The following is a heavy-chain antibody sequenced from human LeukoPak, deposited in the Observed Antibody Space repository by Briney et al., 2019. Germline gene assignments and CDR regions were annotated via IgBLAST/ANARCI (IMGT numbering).Heavy chain of an antibody. V-gene: IGHV3-21*01. CDR3: ARPPFMDAPMAFYWYFDL. J-gene: IGHJ2*01. D-gene: IGHD5-18*01. CDR1: GFTFSGYS. CDR2: IGSTSTYM. Sequence: GGSLRLSCTASGFTFSGYSMSWVRQAPGKGLEWVSPIGSTSTYMYYADSVKGRFTISRDNAKNSLYLQMNSLRAEDTAVYYCARPPFMDAPMAFYWYFDLWGRGTLVTVSS.